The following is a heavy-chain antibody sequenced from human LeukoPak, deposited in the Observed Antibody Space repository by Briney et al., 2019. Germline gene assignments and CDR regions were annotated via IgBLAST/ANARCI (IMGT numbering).Heavy chain of an antibody. V-gene: IGHV4-4*07. J-gene: IGHJ5*02. CDR3: ARDVRYYYDSSGYYYEWFDP. CDR2: IYTSGST. D-gene: IGHD3-22*01. Sequence: PSETLSLTCTVSGGSISSYYWSWIRQPAGKGLEWIGRIYTSGSTNYNPSLKSRVTTSVDTSKNQFSLKLSSVTAADTAVYYCARDVRYYYDSSGYYYEWFDPWGQGTLVTVSS. CDR1: GGSISSYY.